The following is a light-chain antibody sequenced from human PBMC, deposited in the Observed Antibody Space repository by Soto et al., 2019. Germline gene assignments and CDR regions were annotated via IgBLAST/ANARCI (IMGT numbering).Light chain of an antibody. CDR1: QSVSSN. CDR2: YAS. CDR3: QQYDNWPRT. Sequence: EIVMTQSPATLSVSPGERATLSCRASQSVSSNLAWYQQKPGRAPRLLIYYASSRATGIPGRFSGSVSGTEFTLTISSLQSEDFAVYYCQQYDNWPRTFGQGTTVEI. V-gene: IGKV3D-15*01. J-gene: IGKJ1*01.